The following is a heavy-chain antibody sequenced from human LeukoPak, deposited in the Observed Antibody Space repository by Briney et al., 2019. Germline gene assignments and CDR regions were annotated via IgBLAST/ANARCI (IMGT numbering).Heavy chain of an antibody. V-gene: IGHV3-30-3*01. Sequence: GRSLRLSCAASGFTFSSYAMHWVRQAPGKGLEWVAVISYDGSNKYYADSVKGRFTISRDNSKNTLYLQMNSLRAEDTAVYYCAASGFGGTMDSYFDYWGQGTLVTVSS. CDR1: GFTFSSYA. D-gene: IGHD2-15*01. J-gene: IGHJ4*02. CDR3: AASGFGGTMDSYFDY. CDR2: ISYDGSNK.